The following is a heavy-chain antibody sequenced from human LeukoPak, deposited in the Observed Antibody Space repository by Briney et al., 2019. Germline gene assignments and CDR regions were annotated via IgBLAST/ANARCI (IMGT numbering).Heavy chain of an antibody. Sequence: GGSLRLSCAASGFTVSSNYMSWVRQAPGKGLEWVSVIYSGGSTYYADSVKGRFTISRDNSKNTPYLQMNSLRAEDTAVYYCARVSGGSQYYYDSSGYYPIDYWGQGTLVTVSS. V-gene: IGHV3-66*01. CDR2: IYSGGST. D-gene: IGHD3-22*01. J-gene: IGHJ4*02. CDR3: ARVSGGSQYYYDSSGYYPIDY. CDR1: GFTVSSNY.